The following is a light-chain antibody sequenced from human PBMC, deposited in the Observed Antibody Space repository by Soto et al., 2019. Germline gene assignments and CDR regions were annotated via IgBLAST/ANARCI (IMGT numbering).Light chain of an antibody. J-gene: IGLJ1*01. CDR2: DVS. CDR1: SSDVGGYNY. Sequence: QSALTQPRSVSGSPGQSVTISCTGTSSDVGGYNYVSWYQQHPGKAPKLMIYDVSKRRSGVPDRFSGSKSGNTASLTISGLQAEDEADYYCCSYAGSYTYVFGTGTKLTVL. CDR3: CSYAGSYTYV. V-gene: IGLV2-11*01.